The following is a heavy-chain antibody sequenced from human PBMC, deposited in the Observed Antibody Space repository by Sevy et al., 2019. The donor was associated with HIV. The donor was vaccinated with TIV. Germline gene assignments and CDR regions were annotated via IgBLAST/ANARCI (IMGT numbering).Heavy chain of an antibody. CDR3: AGGRTYYYDSSGYSNWFDP. V-gene: IGHV4-30-4*01. CDR2: IYYSGST. CDR1: GGSISSGDYY. Sequence: SETLSLTCTVSGGSISSGDYYWSWIRQPPGKGLEWIGYIYYSGSTYYNPSRKSRVTIQVDTSKNQFSRKLGSVTAADTAVYYCAGGRTYYYDSSGYSNWFDPWGQGTLVTVSS. J-gene: IGHJ5*02. D-gene: IGHD3-22*01.